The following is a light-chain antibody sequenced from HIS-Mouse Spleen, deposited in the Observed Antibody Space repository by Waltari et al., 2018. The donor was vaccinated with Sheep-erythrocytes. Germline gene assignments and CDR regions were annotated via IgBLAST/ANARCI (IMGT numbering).Light chain of an antibody. V-gene: IGKV1-39*01. CDR2: AAS. CDR3: QQSYSTPRT. J-gene: IGKJ1*01. Sequence: DIQMTQSPSTLSASVGDRVTITCRASLSISSWLAWYQQKPGKAPKLLIYAASSLQSGVPSRFSGSGSGTDFTLTISSLQPEDFATYYCQQSYSTPRTFGQGTKVEIK. CDR1: LSISSW.